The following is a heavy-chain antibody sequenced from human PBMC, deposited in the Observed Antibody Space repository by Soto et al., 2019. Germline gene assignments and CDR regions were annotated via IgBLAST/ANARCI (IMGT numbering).Heavy chain of an antibody. CDR2: VNPSGGST. J-gene: IGHJ1*01. V-gene: IGHV1-46*01. Sequence: ASVKVSCKASGYIFTAYSMHWVRQAPGQGLEWMGVVNPSGGSTNYAQKFQGRITMTRDRSTSTVYMDLSSLTSEDTAVYYCAREENCSDGICYSEYFQRWGQGTLVTVSS. D-gene: IGHD2-15*01. CDR1: GYIFTAYS. CDR3: AREENCSDGICYSEYFQR.